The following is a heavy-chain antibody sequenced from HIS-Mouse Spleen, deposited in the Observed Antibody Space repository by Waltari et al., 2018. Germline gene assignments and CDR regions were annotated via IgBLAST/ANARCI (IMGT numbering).Heavy chain of an antibody. V-gene: IGHV3-33*01. CDR1: GFPFSTHG. CDR2: IWYDGSNK. CDR3: ARDRIAVAATGWFDP. Sequence: QVQLVESGGGVVQPGRSLRLSCAASGFPFSTHGMPVAGRAPGKGLEWVAVIWYDGSNKYYADSVKGRFTISRDNSKNTLYLQMNSLRAEDTAVYYCARDRIAVAATGWFDPWGQGTLVTVSS. J-gene: IGHJ5*02. D-gene: IGHD6-19*01.